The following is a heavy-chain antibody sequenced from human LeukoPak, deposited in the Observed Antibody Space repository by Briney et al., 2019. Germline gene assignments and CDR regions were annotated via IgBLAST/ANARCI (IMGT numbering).Heavy chain of an antibody. CDR2: SNPSGGST. D-gene: IGHD1-26*01. CDR1: GYTFTSYG. Sequence: ASVKVSCKASGYTFTSYGISWVRQAPGQGLEWMGISNPSGGSTSYAQKFQGRVTMTRDTSTSTVYMELSSLRSEDTAVYYCARGRAIVGATTLFDYWGQGTLVTVSS. J-gene: IGHJ4*02. CDR3: ARGRAIVGATTLFDY. V-gene: IGHV1-46*01.